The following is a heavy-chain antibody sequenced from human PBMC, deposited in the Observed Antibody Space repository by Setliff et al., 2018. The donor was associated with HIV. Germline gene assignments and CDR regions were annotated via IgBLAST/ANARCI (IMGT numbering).Heavy chain of an antibody. J-gene: IGHJ3*01. D-gene: IGHD2-15*01. CDR1: GYTFANYD. Sequence: ASVKVSCKASGYTFANYDINWVRQVTGQGLEWMGWMNPNSGNTGYGQKFQGRVTMTRDTSVSTAYMGLSNLGFEDTAVYYCARRIGFDVWGQGTMVT. CDR3: ARRIGFDV. V-gene: IGHV1-8*01. CDR2: MNPNSGNT.